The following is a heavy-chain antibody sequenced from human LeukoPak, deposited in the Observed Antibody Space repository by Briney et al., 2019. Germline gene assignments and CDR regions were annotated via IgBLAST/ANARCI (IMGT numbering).Heavy chain of an antibody. J-gene: IGHJ4*02. CDR3: ARGSTTIFGVVYFDY. CDR2: IYYSGST. V-gene: IGHV4-59*01. CDR1: GGSISSYY. D-gene: IGHD3-3*01. Sequence: SGTLSLTCTVSGGSISSYYWSWIRQPPGKGLEWIGYIYYSGSTSYNPSLKSRVTISVDTSKNQFSLKLTSVTAADTAVYYCARGSTTIFGVVYFDYWGQGTLVTVSS.